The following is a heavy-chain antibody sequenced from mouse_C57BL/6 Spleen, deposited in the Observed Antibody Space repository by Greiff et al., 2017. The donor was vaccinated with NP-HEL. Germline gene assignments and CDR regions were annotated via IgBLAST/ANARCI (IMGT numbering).Heavy chain of an antibody. CDR2: IDPEDGET. D-gene: IGHD1-1*01. Sequence: EVQLQQSGAELVKLGASVKLSCTASGFNIKDYYMHWVKQRTEQGLEWIGRIDPEDGETKYAPKFQGKATITADTSSNTAYLQLSSLTSEDTAVYYCASLTTVVATNGYFDVWGTGTTVTVSS. V-gene: IGHV14-2*01. CDR1: GFNIKDYY. J-gene: IGHJ1*03. CDR3: ASLTTVVATNGYFDV.